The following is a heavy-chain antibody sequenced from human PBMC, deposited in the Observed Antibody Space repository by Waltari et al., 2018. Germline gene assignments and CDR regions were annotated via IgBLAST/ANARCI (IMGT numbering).Heavy chain of an antibody. CDR3: ARLPHRYSEEKVY. V-gene: IGHV1-3*01. CDR1: GYTFTSYA. J-gene: IGHJ4*02. Sequence: QVQLVQSGAEVKKPGASVKVSCKASGYTFTSYAMHWVRQAPGQRLEWMGRIIPIFGTANDAQKFQGRVTITADTSTDTAYMELSSLRSEDTAVYYCARLPHRYSEEKVYWGQGTLVTVSS. CDR2: IIPIFGTA. D-gene: IGHD6-13*01.